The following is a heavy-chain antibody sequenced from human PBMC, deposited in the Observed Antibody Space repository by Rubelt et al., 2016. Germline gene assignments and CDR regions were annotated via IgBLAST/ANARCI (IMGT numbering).Heavy chain of an antibody. J-gene: IGHJ4*02. CDR2: IYYSGST. D-gene: IGHD6-6*01. Sequence: GDGLEWIGSIYYSGSTYYNPSLKSRVTISVDTSKNQFSLKLSSVTAADTAVYYCARGWSIAALDYWGQGTLVTVSS. CDR3: ARGWSIAALDY. V-gene: IGHV4-39*07.